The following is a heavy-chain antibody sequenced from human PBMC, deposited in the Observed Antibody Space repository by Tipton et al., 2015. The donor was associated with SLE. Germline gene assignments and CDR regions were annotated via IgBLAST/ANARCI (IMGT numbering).Heavy chain of an antibody. CDR2: ISGRSGKT. D-gene: IGHD3-22*01. CDR1: GFTFSNYA. J-gene: IGHJ4*02. V-gene: IGHV3-23*01. CDR3: ANGKEEYYDSSGWY. Sequence: GSLRLSCTVSGFTFSNYAMSWVRQAPGKGLELVSSISGRSGKTYYTDSVKGRFTISRDNSKNTVYLQMNSLRAEDTAVYYCANGKEEYYDSSGWYWGQGTLVTVSS.